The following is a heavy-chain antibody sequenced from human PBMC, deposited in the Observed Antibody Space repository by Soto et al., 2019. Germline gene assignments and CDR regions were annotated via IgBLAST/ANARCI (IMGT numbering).Heavy chain of an antibody. CDR1: GGSISISTYY. D-gene: IGHD4-17*01. Sequence: SETLSLTCGVSGGSISISTYYWGWIRQPPGKGLEWIGNIHYSGSTYYNPSLKSRVTIPLDTSKNQFSLKLSSVTAADTAVYYCARGPPMTTVSAGGYYFNYWGQGTLVTVSS. J-gene: IGHJ4*02. V-gene: IGHV4-39*07. CDR2: IHYSGST. CDR3: ARGPPMTTVSAGGYYFNY.